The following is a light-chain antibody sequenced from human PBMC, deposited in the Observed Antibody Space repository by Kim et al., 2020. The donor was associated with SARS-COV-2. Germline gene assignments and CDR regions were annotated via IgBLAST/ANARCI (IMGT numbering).Light chain of an antibody. Sequence: SSELTQDPAVSVALGQTVRITCQGDSLSTFYASWFQQKPGQAPLLVIYGENNRPSGIPDRFSGSTSGNTASLTITGVQAEDEADYYCSSRDSSGDHQGVFGGGTKLTVL. J-gene: IGLJ3*02. CDR2: GEN. CDR3: SSRDSSGDHQGV. V-gene: IGLV3-19*01. CDR1: SLSTFY.